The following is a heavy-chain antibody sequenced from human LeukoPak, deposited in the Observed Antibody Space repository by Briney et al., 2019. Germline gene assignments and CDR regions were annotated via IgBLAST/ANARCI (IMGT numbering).Heavy chain of an antibody. CDR1: GYNFTSYW. D-gene: IGHD1-26*01. CDR2: LYPGDSDT. CDR3: ARPLSGSYHSPLDY. Sequence: GESLKISCKASGYNFTSYWIGWVRQVPGKGLEWMGILYPGDSDTRYSPSFQGQVTISADKSISTAYLQWSSLKASDTAMYYCARPLSGSYHSPLDYWGQGTLVTVSS. J-gene: IGHJ4*02. V-gene: IGHV5-51*01.